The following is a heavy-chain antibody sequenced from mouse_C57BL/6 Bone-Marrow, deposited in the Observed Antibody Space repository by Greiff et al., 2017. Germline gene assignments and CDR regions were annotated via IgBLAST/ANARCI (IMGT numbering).Heavy chain of an antibody. CDR1: EYEFPSHD. J-gene: IGHJ1*03. V-gene: IGHV5-2*01. Sequence: EVKLLQSGGGLVQPGASLKLSCESTEYEFPSHDMSWVRQTPGQRLELVAAINSDGGSTYYPDTIERLFIISRDTSTKTLYLQMSSLTSEDTALYYCARGVARGTGTTVTVSS. CDR3: ARGVA. CDR2: INSDGGST. D-gene: IGHD1-1*02.